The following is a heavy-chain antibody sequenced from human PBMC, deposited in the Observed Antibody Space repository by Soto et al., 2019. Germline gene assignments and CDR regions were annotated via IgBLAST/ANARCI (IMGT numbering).Heavy chain of an antibody. Sequence: QTGGSLRLSCAASGFTFTNFAMTWVRRAPGRGLEWVSTISGSGDSTSYADSVKGRFTLSRDNSRNTLYLQMNSLRAEDTALYYCVQRGYYKLDYWGRGTLVTVSS. CDR3: VQRGYYKLDY. CDR1: GFTFTNFA. V-gene: IGHV3-23*01. J-gene: IGHJ4*02. CDR2: ISGSGDST. D-gene: IGHD3-22*01.